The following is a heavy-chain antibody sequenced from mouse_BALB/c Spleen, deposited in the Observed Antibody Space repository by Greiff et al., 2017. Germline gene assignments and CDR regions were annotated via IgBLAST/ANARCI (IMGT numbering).Heavy chain of an antibody. D-gene: IGHD2-1*01. V-gene: IGHV1-63*02. CDR3: ASPLIYYGNYESFAY. CDR2: IYPGGGYT. CDR1: GYTFTNYW. J-gene: IGHJ3*01. Sequence: VQLQQSGAELVRPGTSVKISCKASGYTFTNYWLGWVKQRPGHGLEWIGDIYPGGGYTNYNEKFKGKATLTADTSSSTAYMQLSSLTSEDSAVYFCASPLIYYGNYESFAYWGQGTLVTVSA.